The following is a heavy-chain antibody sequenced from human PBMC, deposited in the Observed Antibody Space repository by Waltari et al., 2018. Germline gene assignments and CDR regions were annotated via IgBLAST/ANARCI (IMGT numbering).Heavy chain of an antibody. D-gene: IGHD1-7*01. Sequence: QVQLQESGPGLVKPTHTLSLTCTVSGEPISDDVSRWTSWTWIRRAAGKGLEWIGHIYSSGAVDYNPSLRSRVTISLDTPKSHFTLKLTSVTAADTAVYYCANRGVGNYFKYFRLWSPGTLVTVSS. V-gene: IGHV4-61*02. CDR3: ANRGVGNYFKYFRL. CDR1: GEPISDDVSRWTS. CDR2: IYSSGAV. J-gene: IGHJ1*01.